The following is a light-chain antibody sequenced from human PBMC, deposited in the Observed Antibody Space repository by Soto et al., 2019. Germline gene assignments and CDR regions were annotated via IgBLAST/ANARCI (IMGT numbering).Light chain of an antibody. CDR2: GAS. V-gene: IGKV3-20*01. J-gene: IGKJ1*01. Sequence: EIVMTQSPATLSVSPGERATLSCRANQSVSSRYLAWYQQKPGQAPRLLIYGASSRATGIPDRFSGSGSGTDFTLTIRRLQPEDFAVYYCQQYGSPRTFGQGTKVDIK. CDR1: QSVSSRY. CDR3: QQYGSPRT.